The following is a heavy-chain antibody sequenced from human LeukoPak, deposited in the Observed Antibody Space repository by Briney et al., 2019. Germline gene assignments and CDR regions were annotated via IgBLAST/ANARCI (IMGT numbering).Heavy chain of an antibody. V-gene: IGHV3-74*01. D-gene: IGHD6-13*01. J-gene: IGHJ4*02. Sequence: GGSLRLSCAASDFTFSGYSMNWVRQAPGKGLVWVARISDDGSETDYGDSVKGRSTFSRDNAKNTLYLQMNSLRAEDTAVYYCTRGGSWGSAYYFDNWGQGILVTVSS. CDR3: TRGGSWGSAYYFDN. CDR2: ISDDGSET. CDR1: DFTFSGYS.